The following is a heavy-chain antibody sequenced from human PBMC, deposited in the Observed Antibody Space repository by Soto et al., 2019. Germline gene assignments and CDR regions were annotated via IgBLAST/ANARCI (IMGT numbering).Heavy chain of an antibody. CDR1: WFTFSSYA. J-gene: IGHJ4*02. D-gene: IGHD3-22*01. Sequence: GGSLRLSCAASWFTFSSYAMRWVRQAPWKGLEWVSAIRGSGGSRYYADSVKGRLTTSRDNSKNTLYLQMNSPRAEDTAVYYWANHRKVIAHRTHEYRAQGTPVT. CDR3: ANHRKVIAHRTHEY. CDR2: IRGSGGSR. V-gene: IGHV3-23*01.